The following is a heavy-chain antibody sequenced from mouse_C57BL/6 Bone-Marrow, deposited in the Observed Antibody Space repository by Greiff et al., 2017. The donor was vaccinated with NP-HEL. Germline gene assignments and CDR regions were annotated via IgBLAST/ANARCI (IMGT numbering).Heavy chain of an antibody. CDR3: ARHRTGNYFDY. J-gene: IGHJ2*01. CDR1: GFTFSDYG. CDR2: ISNLAYSI. V-gene: IGHV5-15*01. Sequence: EVMLVESGGGLVQPGGSLKLSCAASGFTFSDYGMAWVRQAPRKGPEWVAFISNLAYSIYYADTVTGRFTISRGNAKNTLYLEMSRLRSEDTAMYYCARHRTGNYFDYWGQGTTLTVSS.